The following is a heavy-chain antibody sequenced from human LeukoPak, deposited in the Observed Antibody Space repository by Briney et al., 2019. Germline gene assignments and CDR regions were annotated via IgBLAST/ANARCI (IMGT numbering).Heavy chain of an antibody. Sequence: GGSLRLSCAASGFTFSSYSMNWVRQAPGKGVEWGSYISSIISYIYYADSVKGRFTISRDNAKNSLYLQMNSLRAEDTAVYYCASVRYCSSTSCLEGALDPWGQGTLVTVSS. V-gene: IGHV3-21*01. CDR3: ASVRYCSSTSCLEGALDP. J-gene: IGHJ5*02. CDR2: ISSIISYI. CDR1: GFTFSSYS. D-gene: IGHD2-2*01.